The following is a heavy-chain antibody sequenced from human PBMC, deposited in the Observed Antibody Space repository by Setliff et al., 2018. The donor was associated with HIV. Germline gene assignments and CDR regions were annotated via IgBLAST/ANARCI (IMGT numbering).Heavy chain of an antibody. Sequence: GESLKISCAASGFTFNTYGMTWVRQPPGKGLEWVSGINWTGDRTGLADSVKGRFTISRDNAKNSLSLQMSSLRAEDTALYYCARDPSGVWDYFDYWGQGILVTVSS. CDR2: INWTGDRT. V-gene: IGHV3-20*04. CDR1: GFTFNTYG. D-gene: IGHD3-10*01. J-gene: IGHJ4*02. CDR3: ARDPSGVWDYFDY.